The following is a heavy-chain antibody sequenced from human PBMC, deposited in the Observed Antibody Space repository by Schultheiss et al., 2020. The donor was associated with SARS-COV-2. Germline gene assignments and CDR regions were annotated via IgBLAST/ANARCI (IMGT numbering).Heavy chain of an antibody. V-gene: IGHV3-66*01. CDR1: GFTFSSYA. D-gene: IGHD3-22*01. CDR3: ARVGYYDSSGYTFDY. CDR2: IYSGGST. J-gene: IGHJ4*02. Sequence: GGSLRLSCAASGFTFSSYAMSWVRQAPGKGLEWVSVIYSGGSTYYADSVKGRFTISRDNSKNTLYLQMNSLRAEDTAVYYCARVGYYDSSGYTFDYWGQGTLVTVPS.